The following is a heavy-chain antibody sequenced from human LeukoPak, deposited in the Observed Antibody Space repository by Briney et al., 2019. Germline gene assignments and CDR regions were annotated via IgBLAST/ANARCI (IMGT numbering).Heavy chain of an antibody. D-gene: IGHD3-10*01. CDR3: ARAPMVRGVPDYYYGMDV. J-gene: IGHJ6*02. Sequence: GGSLRLSCAASGFTFSTYWMSWVRQAPGKGLEWLANIKQHGSEKYYVDSVKGRFTISRDNAKNSLYLQMNSLRAEDTAVYYCARAPMVRGVPDYYYGMDVWGQGTTVTVSS. CDR2: IKQHGSEK. V-gene: IGHV3-7*01. CDR1: GFTFSTYW.